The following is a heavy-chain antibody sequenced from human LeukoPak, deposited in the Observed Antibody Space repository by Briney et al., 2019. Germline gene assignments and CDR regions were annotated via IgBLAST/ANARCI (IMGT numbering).Heavy chain of an antibody. D-gene: IGHD6-19*01. CDR1: GFTFSNYA. CDR2: ISDSGGST. CDR3: ARRRMVQWRYYFDY. Sequence: QTGGSLRLSCAASGFTFSNYAMSWVRQAPGKGLEWVSTISDSGGSTYYADSVKGRFTISRDNSKNTLYLQMNSLRAEDTALYHCARRRMVQWRYYFDYGGQGTLVTVSS. V-gene: IGHV3-23*01. J-gene: IGHJ4*02.